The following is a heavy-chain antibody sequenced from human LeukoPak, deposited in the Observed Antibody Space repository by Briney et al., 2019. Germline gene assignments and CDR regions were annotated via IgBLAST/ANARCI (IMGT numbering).Heavy chain of an antibody. Sequence: PSETLSLTCTVSGGSMSVHYWSWIRQTPGKGLEWIGHIYYTGATTYNPSLKSPVSISVDTSKNQFSLRLTSVTAADTVVYYGSESYKYYFDYWGQGMLVTVSS. CDR2: IYYTGAT. V-gene: IGHV4-59*11. D-gene: IGHD3-10*01. J-gene: IGHJ4*02. CDR3: SESYKYYFDY. CDR1: GGSMSVHY.